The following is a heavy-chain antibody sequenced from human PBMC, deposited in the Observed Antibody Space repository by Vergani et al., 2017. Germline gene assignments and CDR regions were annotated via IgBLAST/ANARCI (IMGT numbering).Heavy chain of an antibody. CDR3: AKAPYYDFWSGYYTGPFDY. CDR1: GFTFDDYA. D-gene: IGHD3-3*01. Sequence: EVQLVESGGGLVQPGRSLRLSCAASGFTFDDYAMHWVRQAPGKGLEWVSGISWNSGSIGYADSVKGRFTISRDNAKKSLYLQMNSLRAEDTALYYCAKAPYYDFWSGYYTGPFDYWGQGTLVTVSS. CDR2: ISWNSGSI. V-gene: IGHV3-9*01. J-gene: IGHJ4*02.